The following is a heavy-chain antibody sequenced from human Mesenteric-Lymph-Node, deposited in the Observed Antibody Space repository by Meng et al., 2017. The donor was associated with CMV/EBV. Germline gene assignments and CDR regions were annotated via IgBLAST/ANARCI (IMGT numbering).Heavy chain of an antibody. CDR2: IRHDGSSQ. CDR1: GFTYNSHA. V-gene: IGHV3-30*02. J-gene: IGHJ4*02. CDR3: AKDQSGSRDVLIPAAYDH. Sequence: GESLKISCVASGFTYNSHAMSWVRQAPGKGLEWVAFIRHDGSSQYYPDSVKGRFTISRDISKNTLYLQMNSLRPEDTATYFCAKDQSGSRDVLIPAAYDHWGQGALVTVSS. D-gene: IGHD2-2*01.